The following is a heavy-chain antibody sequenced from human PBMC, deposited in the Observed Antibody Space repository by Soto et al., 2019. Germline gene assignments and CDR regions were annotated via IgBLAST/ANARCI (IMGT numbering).Heavy chain of an antibody. CDR1: GYTFSGYY. CDR3: ARDLPSRVRGFDF. Sequence: ASVKVSFKASGYTFSGYYIHWVRQAPGQGLEWMGWINPHSGGTNYAQKFQAWVTMTRDKSINTAYMELSRLRPDDTAVYYCARDLPSRVRGFDFWGQGTMVTVSS. D-gene: IGHD3-10*02. J-gene: IGHJ3*01. CDR2: INPHSGGT. V-gene: IGHV1-2*04.